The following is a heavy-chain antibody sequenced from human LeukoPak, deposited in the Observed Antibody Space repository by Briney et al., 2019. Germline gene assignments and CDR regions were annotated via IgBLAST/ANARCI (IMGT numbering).Heavy chain of an antibody. V-gene: IGHV5-51*01. J-gene: IGHJ4*02. Sequence: GESLKISCKGSGYSFTSYWIGWVRQMAGKGLEWMGIIYTGDSDTRYRPSFQGQVIISADKSISTAYPQWSSLKASDTAMNYCARRSGGDFDYWGQGTLVTVSS. CDR3: ARRSGGDFDY. D-gene: IGHD1-14*01. CDR2: IYTGDSDT. CDR1: GYSFTSYW.